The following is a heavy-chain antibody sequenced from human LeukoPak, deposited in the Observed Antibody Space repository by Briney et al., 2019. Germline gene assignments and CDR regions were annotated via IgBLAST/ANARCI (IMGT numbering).Heavy chain of an antibody. J-gene: IGHJ3*02. Sequence: SETLSLTCTVSGGSINNGGYYWSWIRQHPGKGLEWIGYIYYSGSSYYNPSLRSRVTISVDTSKNHFSLKLSSVTAAGTAVYYCARSELLLRAGVAFDIWGQGTMVTVSS. CDR1: GGSINNGGYY. D-gene: IGHD3-16*01. CDR3: ARSELLLRAGVAFDI. V-gene: IGHV4-31*03. CDR2: IYYSGSS.